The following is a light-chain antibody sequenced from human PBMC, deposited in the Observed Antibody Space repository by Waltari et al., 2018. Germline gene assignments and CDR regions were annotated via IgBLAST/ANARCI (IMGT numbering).Light chain of an antibody. J-gene: IGKJ3*01. CDR3: QQYSNWPPEVT. CDR2: DAS. V-gene: IGKV3-15*01. CDR1: QSVSSN. Sequence: EIVITQSPATLSVSPGDSASLSCRASQSVSSNLAWYQQKPGQAPRLLIYDASSRATGIPARFSGSGSGTEFTLTISSLQSEDSALYYCQQYSNWPPEVTFGPGTKVDIK.